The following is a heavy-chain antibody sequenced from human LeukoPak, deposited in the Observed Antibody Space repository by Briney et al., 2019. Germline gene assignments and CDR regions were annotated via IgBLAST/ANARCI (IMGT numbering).Heavy chain of an antibody. D-gene: IGHD3-22*01. J-gene: IGHJ4*02. CDR3: ARTPIYYYDNSGYYN. Sequence: SETLSLTCTVSGGSISNYYWSWIRQPAGKGLEWIGLIYSRGNTNYNPSLKSRVTMSVDTSKNQFSLKLSSVTAADTAVYYCARTPIYYYDNSGYYNWCQGTLVTVSS. CDR2: IYSRGNT. V-gene: IGHV4-4*07. CDR1: GGSISNYY.